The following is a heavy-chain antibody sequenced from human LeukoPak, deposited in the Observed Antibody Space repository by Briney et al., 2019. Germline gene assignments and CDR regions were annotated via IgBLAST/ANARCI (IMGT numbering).Heavy chain of an antibody. CDR2: ISGSSSST. V-gene: IGHV3-23*01. Sequence: GGSLRLSCAASGFTFSNYGMSWVRQAPGMGLEWVSAISGSSSSTYYADSVKGRFTISRDNSKNTLYLQMNSLRAEDTAVYYCARGISRYYGMDVWGQGTTVTVSS. J-gene: IGHJ6*02. CDR3: ARGISRYYGMDV. CDR1: GFTFSNYG.